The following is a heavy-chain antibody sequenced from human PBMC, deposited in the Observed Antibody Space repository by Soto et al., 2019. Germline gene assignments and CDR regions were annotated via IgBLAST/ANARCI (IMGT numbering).Heavy chain of an antibody. CDR1: RLTFSNYV. J-gene: IGHJ3*02. CDR2: VGGTGDT. CDR3: ATSGHCNSLKCTSFDM. D-gene: IGHD2-2*01. Sequence: EVQLFESGGALVQPGGSLRLSCAASRLTFSNYVVNWVRQAQGKGLEWVSTVGGTGDTYYPDSVKGRFTISRDNSKNMIYLQMSGLRAEDTAVYYCATSGHCNSLKCTSFDMWGQGTMVAVSS. V-gene: IGHV3-23*01.